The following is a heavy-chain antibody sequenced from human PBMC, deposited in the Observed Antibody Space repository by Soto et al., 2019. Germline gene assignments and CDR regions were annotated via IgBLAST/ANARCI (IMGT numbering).Heavy chain of an antibody. CDR2: ISYDGSKK. Sequence: GGSLRLSXAASGFTFSSYDIHWVRQAPGKGLEWVAVISYDGSKKYYADSVKGQFTISRDNSKNTLYLQMNSLRAEDTAVYYCAKAYSGPFDIWGQGTMVTVSS. D-gene: IGHD1-26*01. CDR3: AKAYSGPFDI. J-gene: IGHJ3*02. CDR1: GFTFSSYD. V-gene: IGHV3-30*18.